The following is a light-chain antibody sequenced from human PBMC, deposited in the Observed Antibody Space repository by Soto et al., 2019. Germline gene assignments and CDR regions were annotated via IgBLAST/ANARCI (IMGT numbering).Light chain of an antibody. CDR2: KAS. CDR1: QSISSW. V-gene: IGKV1-5*03. CDR3: QQYNSYWT. Sequence: DIQMTQSPTTLSASVGDSVTITFRASQSISSWLAWYQQKPGKALKLLIYKASSLESGVPSRFSGSGSGTEFTLTISSLQPDDFATYYCQQYNSYWTFGQGTKVDIK. J-gene: IGKJ1*01.